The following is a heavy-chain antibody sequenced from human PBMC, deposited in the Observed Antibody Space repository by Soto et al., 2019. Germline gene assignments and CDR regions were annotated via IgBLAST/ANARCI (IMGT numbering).Heavy chain of an antibody. Sequence: ASVKASCKSSGDTFTSYGISWVRQAPGQGLEWMGWISAYNGKTNYAQKLQGRVTMTTDTSTSTAYMELRSLRSDDTAVYYCARERFYYDSSNFRYYDYWGQGTPVTVSS. D-gene: IGHD3-22*01. CDR2: ISAYNGKT. V-gene: IGHV1-18*01. J-gene: IGHJ4*02. CDR1: GDTFTSYG. CDR3: ARERFYYDSSNFRYYDY.